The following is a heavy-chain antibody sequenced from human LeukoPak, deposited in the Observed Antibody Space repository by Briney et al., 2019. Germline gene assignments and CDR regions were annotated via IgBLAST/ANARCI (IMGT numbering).Heavy chain of an antibody. CDR3: ARDFRYCSGGSCYSGGYFDY. CDR2: IRSSSSYI. D-gene: IGHD2-15*01. CDR1: GFTFSSYS. J-gene: IGHJ4*02. V-gene: IGHV3-21*01. Sequence: PGGSLRLSCAASGFTFSSYSMNWVRQAPGKGLEWVSSIRSSSSYIYYADSVKGRFTISRDNAKNSLYLQMNSLRAEDTAVYYCARDFRYCSGGSCYSGGYFDYWGQGTLVTVSS.